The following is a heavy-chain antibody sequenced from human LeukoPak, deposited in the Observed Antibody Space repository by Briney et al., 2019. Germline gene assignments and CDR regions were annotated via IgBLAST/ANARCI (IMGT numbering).Heavy chain of an antibody. D-gene: IGHD4-11*01. CDR3: TRVEETATTAAIIRKYSYYYYYMDV. CDR1: GFTFFNAW. J-gene: IGHJ6*03. CDR2: IKQDGSEK. V-gene: IGHV3-7*01. Sequence: PGGSLRLSCAASGFTFFNAWMSWVRQAPGKGLEWVANIKQDGSEKHYVDSVKGRFTISRDNAKNSLYLQMSSLRAEDTAVYYCTRVEETATTAAIIRKYSYYYYYMDVWGKGNTVTVSS.